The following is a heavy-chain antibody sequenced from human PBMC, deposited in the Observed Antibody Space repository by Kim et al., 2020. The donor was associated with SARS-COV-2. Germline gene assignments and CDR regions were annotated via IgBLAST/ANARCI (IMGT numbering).Heavy chain of an antibody. D-gene: IGHD6-19*01. CDR1: GFTFSDYD. CDR3: ARGAVLGTYGMDV. V-gene: IGHV3-13*04. J-gene: IGHJ6*02. Sequence: GGSLRLSCAASGFTFSDYDMHWVRQPTGQGLEWVSAIDTAGDTFYPGSVKGRFTISRENAKNSLYLQMHNLRAGDTAVYFCARGAVLGTYGMDVWGQGTTVTVSS. CDR2: IDTAGDT.